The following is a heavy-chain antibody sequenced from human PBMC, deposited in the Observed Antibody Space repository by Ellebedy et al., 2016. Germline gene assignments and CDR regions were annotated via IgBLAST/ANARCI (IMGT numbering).Heavy chain of an antibody. V-gene: IGHV3-23*01. CDR1: GFSFSDHY. J-gene: IGHJ4*02. CDR2: ISAKGDKR. D-gene: IGHD2-2*01. CDR3: RQGHYADY. Sequence: GESLKISCAASGFSFSDHYMSWVRQAPGRGLEWVATISAKGDKRDLADSVQGRFTISRDNFRNTLHLQMNNLRGEDTAVYYCRQGHYADYWGQGTLVTVSS.